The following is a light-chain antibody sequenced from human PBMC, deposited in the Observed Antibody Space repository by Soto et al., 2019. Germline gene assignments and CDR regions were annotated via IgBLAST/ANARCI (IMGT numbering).Light chain of an antibody. J-gene: IGLJ2*01. CDR3: CSYVGIRNVV. Sequence: QSALTQPDSLSGSPGQSITISCTGSSSDIGGFDLVSWYQQHPGKAPKLLLYEVNNRPSGVSNRFSGSKSGNTASLTISGLQADDEAYYSCCSYVGIRNVVFGGGTKLTVL. CDR1: SSDIGGFDL. V-gene: IGLV2-23*02. CDR2: EVN.